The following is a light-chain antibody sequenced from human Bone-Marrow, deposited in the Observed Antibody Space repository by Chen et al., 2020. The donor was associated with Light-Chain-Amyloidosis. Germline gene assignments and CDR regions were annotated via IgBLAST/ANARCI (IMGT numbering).Light chain of an antibody. V-gene: IGLV3-21*02. J-gene: IGLJ3*02. Sequence: SYVLTHPSSLSTAPGQTATIACGGNNIGSTSVHWYQQTPGQAPLLVVYDDSDRPSRIPERLSGSNSGNTATLTISRVEAGDEADYYCQVWDRSSDRPVFGGGTKLTVL. CDR3: QVWDRSSDRPV. CDR2: DDS. CDR1: NIGSTS.